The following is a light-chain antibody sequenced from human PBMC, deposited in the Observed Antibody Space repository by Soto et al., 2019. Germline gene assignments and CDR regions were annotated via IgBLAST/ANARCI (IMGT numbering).Light chain of an antibody. CDR1: QSISSW. CDR2: KAS. CDR3: QQYNDNWT. Sequence: DIQMTQSPSTLSASVGDRVTITCRASQSISSWLAWYQQKPGKAPKLLIYKASTLQSGVPSRFGGSGSGTEFTLAISSLQPDDFATYYCQQYNDNWTFGQGTKVDIK. V-gene: IGKV1-5*03. J-gene: IGKJ1*01.